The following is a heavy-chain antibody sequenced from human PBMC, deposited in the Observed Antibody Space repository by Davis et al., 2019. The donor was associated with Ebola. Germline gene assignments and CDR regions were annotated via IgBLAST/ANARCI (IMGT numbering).Heavy chain of an antibody. V-gene: IGHV4-59*12. CDR1: GGSFSGYY. J-gene: IGHJ2*01. CDR3: ARGHRYGSSSLGYHWYFDL. D-gene: IGHD6-6*01. Sequence: PSETLSLTCAVYGGSFSGYYWSWIRQPPGKGLEWIGYIYYSGSTNYNPSLKSRVTISVDTSKNQFSLKLSSVTAADTAVYYCARGHRYGSSSLGYHWYFDLWGRGTLVTVSS. CDR2: IYYSGST.